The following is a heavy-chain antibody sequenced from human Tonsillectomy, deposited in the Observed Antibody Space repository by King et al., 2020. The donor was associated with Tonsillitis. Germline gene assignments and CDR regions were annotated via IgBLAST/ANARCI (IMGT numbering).Heavy chain of an antibody. D-gene: IGHD3-3*01. CDR2: ISGSGGST. V-gene: IGHV3-23*04. J-gene: IGHJ4*02. CDR1: GFTFSSYA. CDR3: AKSGRRGYLESSYDY. Sequence: VQLVESGGGLVQPGGSLRLSCAASGFTFSSYAMSWVRQAPGKGLEWVSAISGSGGSTYCADSVKGRLTISRDKSKNTRYLQMNSLRAEDTAVYYCAKSGRRGYLESSYDYWGQGTLVTVSS.